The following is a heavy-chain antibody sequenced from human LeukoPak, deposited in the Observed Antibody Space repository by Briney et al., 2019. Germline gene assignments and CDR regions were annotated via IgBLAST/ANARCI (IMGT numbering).Heavy chain of an antibody. CDR2: ISKSSNYI. V-gene: IGHV3-21*01. J-gene: IGHJ4*02. Sequence: GGSLRLSCAASGFTFSSYSMNWVRQAPGKGLEWVSSISKSSNYIYYADSVKGRFTISRDNAKNSLYLQMNSLRAEDTAVYYCARVRGIAVAGSFDNWGQGTLVTVSS. CDR3: ARVRGIAVAGSFDN. CDR1: GFTFSSYS. D-gene: IGHD6-19*01.